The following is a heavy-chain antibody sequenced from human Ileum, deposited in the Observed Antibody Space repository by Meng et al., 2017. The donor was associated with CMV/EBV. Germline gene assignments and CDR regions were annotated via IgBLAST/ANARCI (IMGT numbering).Heavy chain of an antibody. D-gene: IGHD2-2*02. CDR1: GYTFTSYD. CDR2: MNPNSGNT. Sequence: ASVKVSCKASGYTFTSYDINWVRQATGQGLEWMGWMNPNSGNTGYAQKFQGRVTITRNTSISTAYMELSSLRSEDKAVYYCARGYCSSTSCYKYGNWFDPWGQGTLVTVSS. CDR3: ARGYCSSTSCYKYGNWFDP. J-gene: IGHJ5*02. V-gene: IGHV1-8*03.